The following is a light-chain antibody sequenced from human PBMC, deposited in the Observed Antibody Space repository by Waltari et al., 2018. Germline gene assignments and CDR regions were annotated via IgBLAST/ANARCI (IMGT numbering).Light chain of an antibody. CDR1: SSDVGSSNL. CDR2: EVS. J-gene: IGLJ2*01. CDR3: CSYAGSKNVV. Sequence: QSALTQPASVSGSPGQSITISCTGTSSDVGSSNLVSWYQQHPGKAPKLMIYEVSKRPSGVSNRFSGSKSGNTASLTISGLQAEDEADYYCCSYAGSKNVVFGGGTKLTVL. V-gene: IGLV2-23*02.